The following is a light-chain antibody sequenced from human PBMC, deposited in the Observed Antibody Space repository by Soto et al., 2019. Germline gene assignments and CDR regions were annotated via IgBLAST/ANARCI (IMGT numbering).Light chain of an antibody. J-gene: IGKJ1*01. V-gene: IGKV3-20*01. CDR1: QSVSRSS. CDR2: GAS. Sequence: EIVLTQSPGTLSLSPGERATLSCRASQSVSRSSLAWYQQKPGQAPRLLIYGASSRATGIPDRFSGSGSGTDFTLTISRLEPEEFAVYYCRQYGSSRTFGQGTKVEIK. CDR3: RQYGSSRT.